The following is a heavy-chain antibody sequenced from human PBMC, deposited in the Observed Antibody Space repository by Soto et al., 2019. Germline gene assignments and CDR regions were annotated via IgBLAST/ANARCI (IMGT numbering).Heavy chain of an antibody. CDR3: ARVGALGSSSCFDY. Sequence: QVQLQQWGAGLLKPSETLSLTCAVYGGSFSGYYWSWIRQPPGKGLEWIGEINHSGSTNYNPSLKSRVTISVDTSKNQLSLKLSSVTAADTTVSYCARVGALGSSSCFDYWGQGTLVTVSS. J-gene: IGHJ4*02. V-gene: IGHV4-34*01. CDR2: INHSGST. D-gene: IGHD6-13*01. CDR1: GGSFSGYY.